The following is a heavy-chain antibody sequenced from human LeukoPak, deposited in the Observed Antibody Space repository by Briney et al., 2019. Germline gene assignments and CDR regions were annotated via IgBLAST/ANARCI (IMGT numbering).Heavy chain of an antibody. CDR3: ARDQRVTGRPDIDY. D-gene: IGHD6-6*01. J-gene: IGHJ4*02. Sequence: GGSLRLSCAASGFTFRNHWMHWVRHTPGKGLVGVSRISSDGSSTTYADSVKGRFTISRDNAKNTLYLQRNNLGAEDTAMYYCARDQRVTGRPDIDYWGQGTLVIVSS. V-gene: IGHV3-74*03. CDR1: GFTFRNHW. CDR2: ISSDGSST.